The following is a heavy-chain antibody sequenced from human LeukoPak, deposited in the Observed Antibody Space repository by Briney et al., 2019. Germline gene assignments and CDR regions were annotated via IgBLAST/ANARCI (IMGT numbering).Heavy chain of an antibody. CDR2: FDPEDGET. CDR1: GYTLTELS. J-gene: IGHJ5*02. V-gene: IGHV1-24*01. D-gene: IGHD4-23*01. Sequence: ASVKVSCKVSGYTLTELSMHWVRQAPGKGLEWMGGFDPEDGETIYAQKLLGRVTMTTDTSTSTAYMELRSLRSDDTAVYYCAREYGGNSELSWFDPWGQGTLVTVSS. CDR3: AREYGGNSELSWFDP.